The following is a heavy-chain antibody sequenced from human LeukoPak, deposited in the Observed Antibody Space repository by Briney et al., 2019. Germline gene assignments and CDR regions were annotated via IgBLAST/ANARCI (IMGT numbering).Heavy chain of an antibody. J-gene: IGHJ4*02. CDR2: ISGSGGRT. V-gene: IGHV3-23*01. CDR3: AEGPWPQQVVHFFDF. CDR1: GFTFSSYA. D-gene: IGHD6-13*01. Sequence: GGSLRLSCAASGFTFSSYAMTWVRQAPGKGLEWVSAISGSGGRTYYADSVKGRFTISRDNSKNTLYLQMNSLRAEDTAVYYCAEGPWPQQVVHFFDFWGQGTLVTVSS.